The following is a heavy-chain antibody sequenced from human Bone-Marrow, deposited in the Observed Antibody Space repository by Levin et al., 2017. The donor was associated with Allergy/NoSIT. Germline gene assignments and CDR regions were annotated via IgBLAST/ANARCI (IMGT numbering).Heavy chain of an antibody. CDR2: IYYSGST. J-gene: IGHJ5*02. Sequence: SQTLSLTCTVSGDSISTRSYYWGWIRQPPGKGLEWIGSIYYSGSTYYNPSLKSRVTISVDTAKNQFSLKLSSVTAADTAVYYCARGALIAVAGTPFWFDPWGQGTLVTVSS. CDR1: GDSISTRSYY. V-gene: IGHV4-39*01. D-gene: IGHD6-19*01. CDR3: ARGALIAVAGTPFWFDP.